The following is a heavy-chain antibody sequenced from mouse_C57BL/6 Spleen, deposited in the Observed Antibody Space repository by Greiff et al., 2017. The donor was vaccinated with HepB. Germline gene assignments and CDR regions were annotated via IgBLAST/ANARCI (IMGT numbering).Heavy chain of an antibody. V-gene: IGHV1-85*01. CDR1: GYTFTSYD. CDR3: AREDYGSSWYFDV. J-gene: IGHJ1*03. D-gene: IGHD1-1*01. CDR2: IYPRDGST. Sequence: VQLQQSGPELVKPGASVKLSCKASGYTFTSYDINWVKQRPGQGLEWIGWIYPRDGSTKYNEKFKGKATLTVDTSSSTAYMELHSLTSEDSAVYFCAREDYGSSWYFDVWGTGTTVTVSS.